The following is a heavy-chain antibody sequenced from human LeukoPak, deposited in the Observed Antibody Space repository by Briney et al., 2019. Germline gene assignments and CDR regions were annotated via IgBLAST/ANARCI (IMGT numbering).Heavy chain of an antibody. D-gene: IGHD4-17*01. CDR3: ARAGFYGDYVAHWFDP. V-gene: IGHV1-2*02. CDR2: INPNSGGT. CDR1: GYTFTGYY. J-gene: IGHJ5*02. Sequence: ASVRVSCKPSGYTFTGYYMHWVREAAGHGLEGMGWINPNSGGTNYAQKFQGRVTMTRDTSISTAYMELSRMRSDCAAVYYCARAGFYGDYVAHWFDPWGQGTLVTVSS.